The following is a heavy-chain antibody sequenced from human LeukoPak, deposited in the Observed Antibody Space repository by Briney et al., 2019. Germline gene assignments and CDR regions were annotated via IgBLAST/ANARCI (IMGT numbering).Heavy chain of an antibody. D-gene: IGHD3-10*01. CDR3: ARGKEVITMLRGLKPGYYFDY. Sequence: SETLSLTCTVSGNSISSGDNYWSWIRQPPGKGLEWIGYIHYSGSTKYKSSLKSRVTISVDTSKNQFSLKLNSVTAADTAVYYCARGKEVITMLRGLKPGYYFDYWGQGTLVTVSS. V-gene: IGHV4-61*08. J-gene: IGHJ4*02. CDR1: GNSISSGDNY. CDR2: IHYSGST.